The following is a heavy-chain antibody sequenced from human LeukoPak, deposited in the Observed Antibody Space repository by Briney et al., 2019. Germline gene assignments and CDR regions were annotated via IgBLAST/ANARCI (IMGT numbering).Heavy chain of an antibody. Sequence: GGPLRLSCAASGFTFSSYAMSWVRQAAGKGLEWVSSISSSGGSTYYADSVKGRFTISRDYFKNTLFLQMNSLRAEDTAVYYCAKDLYTYGTTPLDYWGQGTLVTVSS. CDR1: GFTFSSYA. CDR3: AKDLYTYGTTPLDY. D-gene: IGHD4-17*01. J-gene: IGHJ4*02. V-gene: IGHV3-23*01. CDR2: ISSSGGST.